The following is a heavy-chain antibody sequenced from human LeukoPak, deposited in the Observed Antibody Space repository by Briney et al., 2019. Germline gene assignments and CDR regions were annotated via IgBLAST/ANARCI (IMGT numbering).Heavy chain of an antibody. J-gene: IGHJ4*02. V-gene: IGHV1-18*01. CDR1: GYTFTSYD. D-gene: IGHD3-3*01. Sequence: ASVKVSCKASGYTFTSYDINWVRQAPGQGLEWMGWISAYNGNTNYAQKLQGRVTMTTDTSTSTAYMELRSLRSDDTAVYYCARGVYDFWSGSRYYFDYWGQGTLVTVSS. CDR3: ARGVYDFWSGSRYYFDY. CDR2: ISAYNGNT.